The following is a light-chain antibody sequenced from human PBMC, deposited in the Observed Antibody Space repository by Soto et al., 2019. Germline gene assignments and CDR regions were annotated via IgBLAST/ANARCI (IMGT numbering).Light chain of an antibody. J-gene: IGLJ2*01. CDR2: SNN. V-gene: IGLV1-47*02. CDR3: ASWDDRVGAVI. Sequence: QTVVTQPPSASGTPGQKVFISCSGSSSNIGGTNYAYWYQQLPGAAPKLLMHSNNLRPSGVPERISGSKFGTAASLAISGLRHEDEAVYYCASWDDRVGAVIFGGGTKVTVL. CDR1: SSNIGGTNY.